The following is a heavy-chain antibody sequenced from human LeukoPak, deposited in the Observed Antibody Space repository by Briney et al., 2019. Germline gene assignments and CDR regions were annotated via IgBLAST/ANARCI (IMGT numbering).Heavy chain of an antibody. Sequence: SGGSLRLSCAASGFTLSNHAMIWVRQAPGKGLESFSYISGSGAMTYYADSVKGRFTISRDNAMDTLYLQMNSLRADDTAVYYCAKDRVDGSGSQFDSWGQGSLVSVSS. CDR3: AKDRVDGSGSQFDS. J-gene: IGHJ4*02. CDR2: ISGSGAMT. V-gene: IGHV3-23*01. CDR1: GFTLSNHA. D-gene: IGHD3-10*01.